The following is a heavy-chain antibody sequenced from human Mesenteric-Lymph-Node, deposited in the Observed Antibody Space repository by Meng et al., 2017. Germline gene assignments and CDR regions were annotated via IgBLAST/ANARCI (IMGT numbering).Heavy chain of an antibody. CDR2: FDPEDGET. J-gene: IGHJ6*02. D-gene: IGHD5-12*01. V-gene: IGHV1-24*01. CDR1: GYTLTAVS. Sequence: ASVKVSCKVSGYTLTAVSIHWVRQAPEKGLEWMGCFDPEDGETIYALKFQDRVTMTEDTSTGTAYLELSSLRSEDTAVYYCATAKPHRYSGYDYSYYYDGLDVWGQGTTVTVSS. CDR3: ATAKPHRYSGYDYSYYYDGLDV.